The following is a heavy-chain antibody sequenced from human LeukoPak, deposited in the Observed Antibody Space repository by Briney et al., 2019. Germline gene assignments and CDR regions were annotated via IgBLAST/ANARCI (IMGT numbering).Heavy chain of an antibody. CDR1: GGSFSGYY. Sequence: SETLSLTCAVYGGSFSGYYWSWIRQPPGKGLEWIGEINHSGSTNYNPSLKSRVTISVDTSKSQFSLKLSSVTAADTAVYYCARAYYDILTGYYRGYYYYYMDVWGKGTTVTVSS. CDR2: INHSGST. J-gene: IGHJ6*03. V-gene: IGHV4-34*01. CDR3: ARAYYDILTGYYRGYYYYYMDV. D-gene: IGHD3-9*01.